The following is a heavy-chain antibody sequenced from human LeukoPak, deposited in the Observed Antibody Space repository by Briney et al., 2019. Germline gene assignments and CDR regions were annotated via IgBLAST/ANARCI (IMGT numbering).Heavy chain of an antibody. CDR3: ARVSIAARPFDY. D-gene: IGHD6-6*01. Sequence: PSETLSLTCAVYGGTFSGYYWSWIRQPPGQGLEWIGEINHRGSTNYNPSLKSRVTISVDTSKNQFSLKLSSVTAADTAVSYCARVSIAARPFDYWGQGTLVTVSS. J-gene: IGHJ4*02. CDR2: INHRGST. V-gene: IGHV4-34*01. CDR1: GGTFSGYY.